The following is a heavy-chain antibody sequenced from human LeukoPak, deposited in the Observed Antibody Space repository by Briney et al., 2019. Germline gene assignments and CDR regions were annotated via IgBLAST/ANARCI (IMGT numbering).Heavy chain of an antibody. Sequence: PGGSLRLSCAASGFTVSSSYMSWVRQAPGKGLEWVSVIYSGGSTYYADSVKGRFTISRDNSKNTLYLQMNSLRAEDTAVYYCARSTGLDAFDIWGQGTMVTVSS. J-gene: IGHJ3*02. CDR2: IYSGGST. V-gene: IGHV3-53*01. CDR3: ARSTGLDAFDI. CDR1: GFTVSSSY. D-gene: IGHD1-14*01.